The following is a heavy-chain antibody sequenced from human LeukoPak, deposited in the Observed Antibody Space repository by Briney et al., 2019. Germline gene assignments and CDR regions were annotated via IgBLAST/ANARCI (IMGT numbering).Heavy chain of an antibody. Sequence: PSETLSLTCIVSGGSISSYYWSWIRQPPGKDLEWIGYTYYSGSTNYNPSLKSRVTISVDTSRNQFSLKLSSVTAADTAVYYCARHPEYYDILTGFRYYFDYWGQGTLVTVS. CDR2: TYYSGST. CDR1: GGSISSYY. J-gene: IGHJ4*02. CDR3: ARHPEYYDILTGFRYYFDY. D-gene: IGHD3-9*01. V-gene: IGHV4-59*01.